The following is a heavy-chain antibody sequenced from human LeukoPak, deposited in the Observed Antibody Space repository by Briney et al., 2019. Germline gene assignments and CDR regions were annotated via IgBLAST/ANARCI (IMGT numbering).Heavy chain of an antibody. CDR3: AKDAQGYGSRTSPRYYFYYFMDV. J-gene: IGHJ6*03. D-gene: IGHD3-10*01. V-gene: IGHV3-30*18. CDR2: ISYDGSNK. Sequence: PGGSLRLSCAASGFTFDNYGLHWVRQAPGKGLEWLAFISYDGSNKYYADSVRGRFTISRDSSKNTVNLQMNSLRPEDTAVYYCAKDAQGYGSRTSPRYYFYYFMDVWGKGTTVTVSS. CDR1: GFTFDNYG.